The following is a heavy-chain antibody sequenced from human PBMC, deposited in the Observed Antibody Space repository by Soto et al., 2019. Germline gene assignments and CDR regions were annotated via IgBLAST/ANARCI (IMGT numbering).Heavy chain of an antibody. Sequence: GESLKISCKGSVYSFTSYWISWVRQMPGKGLEWMGRIDPSDSYTNYSPSFQGHVTISADKSISTAYLQWSSLKASDTAMYYCAIRGGGYSPRYYYYGMDVWGQGTTVTVSS. CDR1: VYSFTSYW. CDR3: AIRGGGYSPRYYYYGMDV. CDR2: IDPSDSYT. J-gene: IGHJ6*02. V-gene: IGHV5-10-1*01. D-gene: IGHD5-18*01.